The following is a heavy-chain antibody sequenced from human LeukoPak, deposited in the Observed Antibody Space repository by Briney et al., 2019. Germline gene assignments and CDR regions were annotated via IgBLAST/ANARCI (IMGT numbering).Heavy chain of an antibody. CDR2: IYHSGST. Sequence: PSGTLSLTCAVSGGSISSDNWWSWVRPPPGKGLEWIAEIYHSGSTNYNPSLKSRVTISVDKSKNQFSLHLTSVTAADTAVYFCARLEGGRTTVFQPWGQGTLITVSS. J-gene: IGHJ1*01. CDR1: GGSISSDNW. D-gene: IGHD4-17*01. V-gene: IGHV4-4*02. CDR3: ARLEGGRTTVFQP.